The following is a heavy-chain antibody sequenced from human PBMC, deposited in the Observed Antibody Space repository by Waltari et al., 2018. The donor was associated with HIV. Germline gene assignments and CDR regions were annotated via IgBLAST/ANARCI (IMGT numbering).Heavy chain of an antibody. CDR3: ARDGAPPNY. D-gene: IGHD2-8*01. J-gene: IGHJ4*02. CDR1: GFTFSSEA. V-gene: IGHV3-30*04. Sequence: QVQLLESGGCVVQPGRSLRLSCAASGFTFSSEAMHWVRQAPGKGLEWVAAISYDGTNKYYAESVKGRFTISRDNSKNTLYVEMSSLSPEDTAVYFCARDGAPPNYWGQGTLVTVSS. CDR2: ISYDGTNK.